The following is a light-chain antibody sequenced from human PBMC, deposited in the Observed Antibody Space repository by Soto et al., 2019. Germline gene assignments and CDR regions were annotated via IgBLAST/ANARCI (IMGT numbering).Light chain of an antibody. J-gene: IGKJ1*01. V-gene: IGKV1-5*03. CDR1: QSISSW. CDR2: KAS. CDR3: QHFNSYPWT. Sequence: DIQMTQSPSTLSASVGDRVTITCRASQSISSWLAWYQQKQGKAPKXMINKASSLESGVPSRFRGSGSGTELTITISSLQPDDFETYYCQHFNSYPWTFGQGTKVDIK.